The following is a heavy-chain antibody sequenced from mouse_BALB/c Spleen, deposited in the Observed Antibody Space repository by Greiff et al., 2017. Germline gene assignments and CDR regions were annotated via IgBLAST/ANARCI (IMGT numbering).Heavy chain of an antibody. CDR1: GYTFTTYP. Sequence: VQLHQSGAELVKPGASVKMSCTAFGYTFTTYPIEWVKQNHGKSLEWIGNFHPYNDDTKYNDKVKGKAKLTVDKSSSTVYLDLSRLTSDDSAVYYCARDVGGYFDVWGAGTTVTVSS. CDR2: FHPYNDDT. V-gene: IGHV1-47*01. J-gene: IGHJ1*01. CDR3: ARDVGGYFDV.